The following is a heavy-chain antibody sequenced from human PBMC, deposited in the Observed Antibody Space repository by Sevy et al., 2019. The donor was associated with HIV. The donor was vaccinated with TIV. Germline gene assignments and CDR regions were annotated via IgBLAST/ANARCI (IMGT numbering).Heavy chain of an antibody. CDR1: GYTLTELS. D-gene: IGHD3-22*01. CDR2: FDPEDGET. CDR3: ATMEYFYDSSAYLSGDY. J-gene: IGHJ4*02. Sequence: ASVKVSCKVSGYTLTELSMHWVRQAPGKGLEWMGGFDPEDGETIYALKFQGRVTMTEDTSTDTVYMELSSLRSEDTAVYYCATMEYFYDSSAYLSGDYWGQGTLVTVSS. V-gene: IGHV1-24*01.